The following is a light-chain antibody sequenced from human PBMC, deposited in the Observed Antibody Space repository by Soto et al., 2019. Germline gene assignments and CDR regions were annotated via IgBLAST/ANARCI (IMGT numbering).Light chain of an antibody. V-gene: IGKV3D-7*01. CDR1: QSVRSNF. Sequence: EIVLTQSPATLSLSPGQRATLSCRASQSVRSNFLSWYQQKPGQAPRLLIYAASARATGFPARLSGSGSGTDFTLTISSLQHEDVAVYCCQQAYNLPHTFGGGTKVAIK. J-gene: IGKJ4*01. CDR2: AAS. CDR3: QQAYNLPHT.